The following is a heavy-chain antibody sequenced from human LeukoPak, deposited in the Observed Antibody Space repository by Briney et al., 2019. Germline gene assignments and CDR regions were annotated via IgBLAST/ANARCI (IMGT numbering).Heavy chain of an antibody. Sequence: GESLKISCRGSGYSFTNNWIGWVRQMPGKGLEWMGIIYPGDSDTRYSPSFQGQVTISADKSISTAYLQWNSLKASDTAIYYCARQEYQLFHFDYWGQGTLVTVSS. CDR1: GYSFTNNW. CDR3: ARQEYQLFHFDY. CDR2: IYPGDSDT. J-gene: IGHJ4*02. V-gene: IGHV5-51*01. D-gene: IGHD2-2*01.